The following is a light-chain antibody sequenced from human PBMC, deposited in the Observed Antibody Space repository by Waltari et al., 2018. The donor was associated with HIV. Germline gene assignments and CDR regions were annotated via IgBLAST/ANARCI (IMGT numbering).Light chain of an antibody. J-gene: IGLJ3*02. CDR3: SSYTSSSTPWV. CDR1: SSDVGGYTH. V-gene: IGLV2-14*01. CDR2: DVS. Sequence: QSALTQPASVSGSPGQSSTISCTGTSSDVGGYTHVSSYQQHPGKAPKLMIYDVSTRPAGVSNRFSGSKSGNTASLTISGLQAEDEADYYCSSYTSSSTPWVFGGGTKLTVL.